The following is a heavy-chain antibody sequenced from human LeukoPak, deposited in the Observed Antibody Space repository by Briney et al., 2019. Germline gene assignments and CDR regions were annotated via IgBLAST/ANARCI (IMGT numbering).Heavy chain of an antibody. CDR1: GYTFTSYY. Sequence: ASVKVSCKASGYTFTSYYMHWVRQAPGQGLEWMGWISAYNGNTNYAQKLQGRVTMTTDTSTSTAYMELRSLRSDDTAVYYCARVVAAEVVYWGQGTLVTVSS. CDR2: ISAYNGNT. V-gene: IGHV1-18*04. D-gene: IGHD2-15*01. CDR3: ARVVAAEVVY. J-gene: IGHJ4*02.